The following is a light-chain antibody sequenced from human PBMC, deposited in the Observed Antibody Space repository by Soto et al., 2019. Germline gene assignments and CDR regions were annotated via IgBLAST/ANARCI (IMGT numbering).Light chain of an antibody. V-gene: IGLV2-11*01. CDR3: CSYAGRSAYFV. J-gene: IGLJ1*01. CDR2: DVS. CDR1: SSDVGTYNF. Sequence: QSALTQPRSVSESPGQSVTISCTGTSSDVGTYNFVSWYQQHPGKAPKVVIYDVSQRPSGVPDRFSGSKSGNTASLSISGLQGEDEADYYCCSYAGRSAYFVFGTGTKVTVL.